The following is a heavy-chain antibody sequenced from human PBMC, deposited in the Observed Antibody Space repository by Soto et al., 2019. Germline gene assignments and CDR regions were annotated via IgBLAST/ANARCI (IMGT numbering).Heavy chain of an antibody. J-gene: IGHJ5*02. CDR1: GGSISSSCYY. CDR2: IYYSGST. D-gene: IGHD6-13*01. V-gene: IGHV4-39*01. CDR3: ASHPQYSSSWYRIWWFDL. Sequence: SETLSLTCTVSGGSISSSCYYWGWTREPPGKGLEWIGRIYYSGSTYYNPSLKSRVTISVDTSKNKFSLKLSSVTAGYTAVYYCASHPQYSSSWYRIWWFDLWGQGTLVTVSS.